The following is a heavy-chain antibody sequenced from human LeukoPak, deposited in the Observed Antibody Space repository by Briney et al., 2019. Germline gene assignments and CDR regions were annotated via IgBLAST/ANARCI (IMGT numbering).Heavy chain of an antibody. D-gene: IGHD4-11*01. CDR3: ARRSSNWYFDY. CDR1: GGSISSSSYY. CDR2: IYYSGST. Sequence: LSETLSLTCTVSGGSISSSSYYWGWIRQPPGKGLEWIGSIYYSGSTYYNPSLKSRVTISVDTSKNQFSLKLSSVTAADTAVYYCARRSSNWYFDYWGQGTLVTVSS. V-gene: IGHV4-39*01. J-gene: IGHJ4*02.